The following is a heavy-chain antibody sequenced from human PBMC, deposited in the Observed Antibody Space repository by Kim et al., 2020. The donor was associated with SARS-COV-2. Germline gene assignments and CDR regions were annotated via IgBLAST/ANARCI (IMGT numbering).Heavy chain of an antibody. V-gene: IGHV4-39*01. J-gene: IGHJ2*01. CDR1: GGSLSSSSYY. D-gene: IGHD6-19*01. Sequence: SETLSLTCTVSGGSLSSSSYYWGWIRQPPGKGLEWIGTAYYIGNTYYNPSLKSRVTISVDTSKNQFSLKLGSVTAADTADYYCARHQRYSSVWYV. CDR2: AYYIGNT. CDR3: ARHQRYSSVWYV.